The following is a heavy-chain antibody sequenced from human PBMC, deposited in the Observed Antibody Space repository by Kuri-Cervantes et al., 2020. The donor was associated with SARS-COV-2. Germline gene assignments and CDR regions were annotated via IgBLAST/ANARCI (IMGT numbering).Heavy chain of an antibody. D-gene: IGHD6-19*01. CDR3: ARLAGSGWFPDAFDI. J-gene: IGHJ3*02. CDR2: IIPIFGTA. CDR1: GGTFSSYA. V-gene: IGHV1-69*13. Sequence: SVKVSCKASGGTFSSYAISWVRQAPGQGLEWMGGIIPIFGTANYAQKFQGRVTITADGSTSTAYMELSSLRSEDTAVYYCARLAGSGWFPDAFDIWGQGTMVTVSS.